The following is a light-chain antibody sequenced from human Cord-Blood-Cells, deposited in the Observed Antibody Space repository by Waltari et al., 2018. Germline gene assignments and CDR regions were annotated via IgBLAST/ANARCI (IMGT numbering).Light chain of an antibody. V-gene: IGLV1-47*01. CDR2: RNN. CDR3: AACDDSLSGPV. CDR1: SSNIGSNY. J-gene: IGLJ3*02. Sequence: QSVLTQPPSASGTPGQRVTISCSGSSSNIGSNYVYWYQQLPGTAPKLLIYRNNQLPTWVPDRFSGSKSGTSASLAISGLRSENEADYYCAACDDSLSGPVFGGGTKLTVL.